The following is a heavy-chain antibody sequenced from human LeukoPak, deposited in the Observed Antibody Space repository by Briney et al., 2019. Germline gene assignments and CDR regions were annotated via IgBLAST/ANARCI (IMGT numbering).Heavy chain of an antibody. Sequence: ASVKVSCKASGYTFTGYYMHWVRQAPGQGLEWMGWINPNRGGTNYAQKFQGRVTMTRDTSISTAYMELSRLTSDDTAVYYCAREDSTGYSSLDYWGQGTLVTVSS. D-gene: IGHD3-22*01. CDR1: GYTFTGYY. CDR2: INPNRGGT. V-gene: IGHV1-2*02. CDR3: AREDSTGYSSLDY. J-gene: IGHJ4*02.